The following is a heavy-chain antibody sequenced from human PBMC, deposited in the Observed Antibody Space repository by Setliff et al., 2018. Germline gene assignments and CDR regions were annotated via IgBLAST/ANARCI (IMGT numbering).Heavy chain of an antibody. J-gene: IGHJ4*02. D-gene: IGHD6-19*01. V-gene: IGHV4-39*01. CDR3: ANYSSGNFDY. CDR2: LYYTGST. Sequence: PSETLSLTCTVSGASISTNSYYWGWIRQPPGKGLEWIGTLYYTGSTYYNPSLKSRVAISVDTSKNQFSLKVNSVTAADTAVYYCANYSSGNFDYWGRGTLVTVSS. CDR1: GASISTNSYY.